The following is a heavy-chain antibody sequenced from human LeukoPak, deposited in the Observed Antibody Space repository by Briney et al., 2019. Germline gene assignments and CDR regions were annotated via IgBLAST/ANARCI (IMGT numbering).Heavy chain of an antibody. Sequence: PGGSLRLSCVASGFTFVHSSMHWVRQAPGKGLEWVAFVSGEQTDKYYADSVKGRFTISRDNSRNTLFLEMNSLRPDDTAVYYCARDQPGTYTMSSTWGQGTLVTVSS. J-gene: IGHJ5*02. CDR2: VSGEQTDK. CDR3: ARDQPGTYTMSST. V-gene: IGHV3-30*04. CDR1: GFTFVHSS. D-gene: IGHD7-27*01.